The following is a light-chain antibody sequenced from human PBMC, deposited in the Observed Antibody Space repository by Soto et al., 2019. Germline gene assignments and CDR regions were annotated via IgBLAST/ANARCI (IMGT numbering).Light chain of an antibody. J-gene: IGKJ5*01. CDR3: QQSYSTLST. CDR1: QSISNY. V-gene: IGKV1-39*01. CDR2: AAS. Sequence: DIQMTQSPSSLSASVGDRVTITCRASQSISNYVSWYQQKPGKAPKLLIYAASTLHSGVPSRFSGSGSGTVFTLTISSLQPEDFATYYCQQSYSTLSTFGQGTRLEIK.